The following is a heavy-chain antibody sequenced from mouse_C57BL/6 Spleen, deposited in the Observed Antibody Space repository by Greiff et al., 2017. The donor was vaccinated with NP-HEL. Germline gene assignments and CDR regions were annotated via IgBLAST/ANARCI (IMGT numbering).Heavy chain of an antibody. J-gene: IGHJ1*03. Sequence: VQLQQSGPELVKPGASVKISCKASGYAFSSSWMNWVKQRPGKGLEWIGRIYPGDGDTNYNGKFKGKATLTADKSSSTAYMQLSSLTSEDSAVYFCARYGSSSWYFDVWGTGTTVTVSS. D-gene: IGHD1-1*01. CDR3: ARYGSSSWYFDV. CDR1: GYAFSSSW. V-gene: IGHV1-82*01. CDR2: IYPGDGDT.